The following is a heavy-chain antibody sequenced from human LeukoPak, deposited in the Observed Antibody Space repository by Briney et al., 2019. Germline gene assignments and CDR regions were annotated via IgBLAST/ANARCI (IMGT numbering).Heavy chain of an antibody. CDR1: GFTFSSYA. CDR3: ARDPGIVGATVSWFDP. CDR2: ILYDGSNK. J-gene: IGHJ5*02. D-gene: IGHD1-26*01. V-gene: IGHV3-30*04. Sequence: GGSLRLSCAASGFTFSSYAMHWVRQAPGKGLEWVAVILYDGSNKYYADSVKGRFTISRDNSKNTLYLQMNSLRAEDTAVYYCARDPGIVGATVSWFDPWGQGTLVTVSS.